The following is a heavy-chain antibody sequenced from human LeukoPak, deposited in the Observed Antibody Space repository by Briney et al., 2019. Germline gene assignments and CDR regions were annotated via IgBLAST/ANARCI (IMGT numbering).Heavy chain of an antibody. V-gene: IGHV1-24*01. CDR2: FDPEDGET. CDR1: GYTLTELS. CDR3: ASPYCGGDCYSSSWFDP. J-gene: IGHJ5*02. Sequence: ASVKVSCKVSGYTLTELSMHWVRQAPGKGLEWMGGFDPEDGETSYAQKFQGRVTMTEDTSTDTAYMELSSLRTEGTAVYYCASPYCGGDCYSSSWFDPWGQGTLVTVSS. D-gene: IGHD2-21*02.